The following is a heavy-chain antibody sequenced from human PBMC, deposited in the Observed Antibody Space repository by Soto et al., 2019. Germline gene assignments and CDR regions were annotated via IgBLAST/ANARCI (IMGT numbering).Heavy chain of an antibody. CDR1: GCSLKSGGYY. CDR2: IYYTGRT. V-gene: IGHV4-31*02. CDR3: ARPKTIGAAADKGWYDP. D-gene: IGHD6-13*01. Sequence: SETLSLTCTVSGCSLKSGGYYWSWIRQHPGRGLEWIGYIYYTGRTYYNPSLESRVTFSVDTSKNQLSLKLSSVTAADTAVYCGARPKTIGAAADKGWYDPWGQGTLVTVSS. J-gene: IGHJ5*02.